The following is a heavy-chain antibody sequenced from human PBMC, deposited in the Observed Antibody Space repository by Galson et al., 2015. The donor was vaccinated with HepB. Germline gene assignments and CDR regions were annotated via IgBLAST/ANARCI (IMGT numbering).Heavy chain of an antibody. J-gene: IGHJ4*02. Sequence: SEILSLTCAVSGGSISSSYWSWIRQTPERGLEWIGYIYFGGNTRYNPSLQRRVSISADTSRNHLSLTLTSVTTADTAMYYCVRGESTVSYHDWGQGTLVTVSS. CDR2: IYFGGNT. D-gene: IGHD4-17*01. CDR3: VRGESTVSYHD. V-gene: IGHV4-59*01. CDR1: GGSISSSY.